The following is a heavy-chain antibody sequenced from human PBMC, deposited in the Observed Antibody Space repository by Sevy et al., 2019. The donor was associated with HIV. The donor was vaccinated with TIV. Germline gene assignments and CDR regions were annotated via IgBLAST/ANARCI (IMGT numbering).Heavy chain of an antibody. V-gene: IGHV4-38-2*01. CDR1: GYSITSGYY. D-gene: IGHD3-10*01. CDR2: IYQSGST. Sequence: PETLSLTCAVSGYSITSGYYWGCIRQPPGKGLEWIGSIYQSGSTHYNPSLKSRVTMSVDTSKNQFSLKLSSVTAADTAVYYCARHSHGSGTYYVPFDYWGQGTLVTVSS. CDR3: ARHSHGSGTYYVPFDY. J-gene: IGHJ4*02.